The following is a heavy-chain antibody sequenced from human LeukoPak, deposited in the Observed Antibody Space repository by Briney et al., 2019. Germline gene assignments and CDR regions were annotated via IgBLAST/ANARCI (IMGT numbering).Heavy chain of an antibody. CDR3: ARGHPGIAAAGKYNWFDP. J-gene: IGHJ5*02. CDR2: IYYSGIT. V-gene: IGHV4-59*01. CDR1: GGFIISYY. D-gene: IGHD6-13*01. Sequence: SETLSLTCPVSGGFIISYYWSWIRQPPGRGLEWIGYIYYSGITNYNPSLKSRVTLSVDTSKTQPPLKVTAVTAADPAVYYCARGHPGIAAAGKYNWFDPWGQGTLVTVSS.